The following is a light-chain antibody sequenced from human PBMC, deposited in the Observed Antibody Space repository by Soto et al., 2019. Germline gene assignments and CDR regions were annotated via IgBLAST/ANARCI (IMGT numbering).Light chain of an antibody. CDR2: DAS. J-gene: IGKJ1*01. Sequence: EILLTQSPDTLSVSLGERATLSCRASQSVGTHLAWYQQKPGQAPRLLIFDASKRTTGTPDRFSGSGSGTEFILTISGLQSDDLAVYYCQQKSEWRTFGQGTKVDI. CDR3: QQKSEWRT. CDR1: QSVGTH. V-gene: IGKV3-15*01.